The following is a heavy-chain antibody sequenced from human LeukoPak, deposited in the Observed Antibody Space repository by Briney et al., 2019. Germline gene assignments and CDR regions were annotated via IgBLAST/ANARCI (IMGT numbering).Heavy chain of an antibody. CDR1: GFTFSSYS. CDR3: ARVSKKWLLNAFDI. V-gene: IGHV3-21*01. J-gene: IGHJ3*02. CDR2: ISSSSSYI. Sequence: VGSLRLSCAASGFTFSSYSMNWVRQAPGKGLEWVSSISSSSSYIYYADSVKGRFTISRDNAKNSLYLQMNSLRAEDTAVYYCARVSKKWLLNAFDIWGQGTMVTVSS. D-gene: IGHD3-22*01.